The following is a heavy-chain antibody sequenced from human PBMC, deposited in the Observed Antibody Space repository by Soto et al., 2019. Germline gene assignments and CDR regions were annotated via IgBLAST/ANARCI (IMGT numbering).Heavy chain of an antibody. CDR3: VRHGTGDGDFDY. J-gene: IGHJ4*02. D-gene: IGHD7-27*01. Sequence: SETLSLTCTVSGGSISSSSYYWGWIRQPPGKGLEWIGSIYYSGSTYYNPSLKSRVTISVDTSKNQFSLKLSSVTAADTAVYYCVRHGTGDGDFDYWGQGTLVTVSS. CDR1: GGSISSSSYY. CDR2: IYYSGST. V-gene: IGHV4-39*01.